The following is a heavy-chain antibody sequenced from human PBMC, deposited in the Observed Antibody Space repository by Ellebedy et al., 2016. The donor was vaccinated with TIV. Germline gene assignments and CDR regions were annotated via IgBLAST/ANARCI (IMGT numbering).Heavy chain of an antibody. CDR1: GYTFTSYG. J-gene: IGHJ5*02. V-gene: IGHV1-18*01. D-gene: IGHD1-26*01. CDR2: ISAYNGNT. Sequence: ASVKVSXXASGYTFTSYGISWVRQAPGQGLEWMGWISAYNGNTNYAQKLQGRVTMTTDTSTSTAYMELRSLRSDDTAVYYCARVISVGATMHPWFDPWGQGTLVTVSS. CDR3: ARVISVGATMHPWFDP.